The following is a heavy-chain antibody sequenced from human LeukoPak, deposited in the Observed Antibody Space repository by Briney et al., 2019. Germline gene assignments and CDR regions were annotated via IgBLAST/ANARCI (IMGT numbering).Heavy chain of an antibody. J-gene: IGHJ3*02. CDR2: IYSGGST. V-gene: IGHV3-66*02. D-gene: IGHD6-19*01. Sequence: GGSLRLSCAASGFTVSSNYMSWVRQAPGKGLEWVSVIYSGGSTYYADSVKGRCTISRDNSKNTLYLQMNSLRAEDTAVYYCATSKAVAGTNAFDIWGHGTMVTVSS. CDR1: GFTVSSNY. CDR3: ATSKAVAGTNAFDI.